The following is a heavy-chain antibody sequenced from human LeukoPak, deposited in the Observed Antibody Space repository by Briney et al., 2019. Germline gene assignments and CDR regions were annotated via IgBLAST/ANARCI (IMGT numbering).Heavy chain of an antibody. CDR2: IRHDGSKI. CDR1: GFTFSNYG. V-gene: IGHV3-30*02. CDR3: AKSVIPTAYEGTYYMGV. D-gene: IGHD2-2*01. J-gene: IGHJ6*03. Sequence: GGSLRLSCEASGFTFSNYGMHWVRQAPGKGLEWAAFIRHDGSKIYYGDSVKGRFPISRDSAKSTLYLQTNSLRPEDTAVYYCAKSVIPTAYEGTYYMGVWGKGTTVIVSS.